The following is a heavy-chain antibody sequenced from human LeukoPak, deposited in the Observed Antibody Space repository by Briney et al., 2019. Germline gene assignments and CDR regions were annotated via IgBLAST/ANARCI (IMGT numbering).Heavy chain of an antibody. Sequence: SETLSLTCTVSGGSISSYYWSWIRQPAGKGLEWIGLISSSGSTNYNPSLRSRITMSADTSKNQFSLKLSSVTAADTAVYYCARDRPTPGDCTSTTCYRWFDPWGQGTLVSVS. CDR3: ARDRPTPGDCTSTTCYRWFDP. D-gene: IGHD2-2*01. J-gene: IGHJ5*02. CDR1: GGSISSYY. CDR2: ISSSGST. V-gene: IGHV4-4*07.